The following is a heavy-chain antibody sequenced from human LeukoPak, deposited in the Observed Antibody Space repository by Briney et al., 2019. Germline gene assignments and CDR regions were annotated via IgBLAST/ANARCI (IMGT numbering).Heavy chain of an antibody. V-gene: IGHV3-21*01. J-gene: IGHJ6*02. CDR1: GFTFSSCS. Sequence: GGSLRLSCAASGFTFSSCSMNWVRQAPGKGLEWVSSISSSSSYIYYADSVKGRFTISRDNAKNSLYLQMNSLRAEDTAVYYCARVSMIVVVYGMDVWGQGTTVTVSS. D-gene: IGHD3-22*01. CDR3: ARVSMIVVVYGMDV. CDR2: ISSSSSYI.